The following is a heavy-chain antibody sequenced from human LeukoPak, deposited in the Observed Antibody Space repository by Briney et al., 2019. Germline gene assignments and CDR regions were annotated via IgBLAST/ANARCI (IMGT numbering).Heavy chain of an antibody. J-gene: IGHJ6*02. Sequence: PGGSLRLSCAASGFTFSSYGVHWVRQAPGKGLEWVAVISYDGSNKYYADSVKGRFTISRDNSKNTLYLQMNSLRAEDTAVYYCAKVAPGGSRNGMDVWGQGTTVTVSS. CDR1: GFTFSSYG. CDR2: ISYDGSNK. V-gene: IGHV3-30*18. CDR3: AKVAPGGSRNGMDV. D-gene: IGHD5-18*01.